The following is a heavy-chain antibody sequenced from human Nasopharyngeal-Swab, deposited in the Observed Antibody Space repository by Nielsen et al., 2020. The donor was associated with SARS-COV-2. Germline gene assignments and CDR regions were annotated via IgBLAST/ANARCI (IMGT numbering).Heavy chain of an antibody. CDR3: AKDLKPMYYDFWSGYYTDYYYYMDV. J-gene: IGHJ6*03. D-gene: IGHD3-3*01. CDR2: ISGSGGST. Sequence: WIRQPPGKGLEWVSAISGSGGSTYYADSVKGRFTISRDKSKNTLYLQMNSLRAEDTAVYYCAKDLKPMYYDFWSGYYTDYYYYMDVWGKGTTVTVSS. V-gene: IGHV3-23*01.